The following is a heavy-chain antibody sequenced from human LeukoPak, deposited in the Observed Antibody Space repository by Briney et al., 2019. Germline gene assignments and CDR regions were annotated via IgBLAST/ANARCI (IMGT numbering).Heavy chain of an antibody. J-gene: IGHJ4*02. D-gene: IGHD6-13*01. CDR1: GFTFSSYA. CDR3: ARDQGIAAALDY. Sequence: GGSLRLSCAASGFTFSSYAMHWVRQAPGKGLEWVAVISYDGSNEYYADSVKGRFTISRDNSKNTLYLQMNSLRAEDTAVYYCARDQGIAAALDYWGQGTLVTVSS. V-gene: IGHV3-30*04. CDR2: ISYDGSNE.